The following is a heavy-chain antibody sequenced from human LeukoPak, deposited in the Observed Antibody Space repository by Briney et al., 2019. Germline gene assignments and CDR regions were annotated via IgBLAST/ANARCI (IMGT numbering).Heavy chain of an antibody. V-gene: IGHV1-18*01. CDR1: GYTFTNYG. J-gene: IGHJ5*02. Sequence: ASVKVSCKASGYTFTNYGISWVRQAPGQGLEWMAWISTYDHDTNYAQKFRGRVTMTTDTSTSTAYMELRSLGSDDTAVYYCVRDYFCSGGTCDDCFDPWGQGTLVTVFS. D-gene: IGHD2-15*01. CDR2: ISTYDHDT. CDR3: VRDYFCSGGTCDDCFDP.